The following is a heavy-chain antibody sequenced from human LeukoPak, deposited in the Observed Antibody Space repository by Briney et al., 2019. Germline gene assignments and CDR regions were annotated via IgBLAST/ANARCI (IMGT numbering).Heavy chain of an antibody. CDR1: GFTLRNYA. CDR3: AKSHYYDSSGYVDY. CDR2: ISGSGST. D-gene: IGHD3-22*01. V-gene: IGHV3-23*01. Sequence: TGGSLRLSCAASGFTLRNYAMSWVRQAPGKGLEWVSAISGSGSTYYADSVKGRFTISRDNSKNTLYLQMNSLRAEDTAVYYCAKSHYYDSSGYVDYWGQGTLVTVSS. J-gene: IGHJ4*02.